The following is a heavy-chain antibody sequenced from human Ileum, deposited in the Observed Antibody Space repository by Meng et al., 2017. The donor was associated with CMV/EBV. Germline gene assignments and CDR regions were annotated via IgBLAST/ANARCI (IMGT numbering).Heavy chain of an antibody. D-gene: IGHD6-19*01. CDR3: ALGQWPDYFDS. J-gene: IGHJ4*02. Sequence: GESLKISCAASSLSLYSYGMHWVRQAPDRGLEWVAYIRHDGNDQYYAASVKGRFTISSDNSKMMLYLEMNSLRRADTATYYCALGQWPDYFDSWGQGTLVTVSS. CDR2: IRHDGNDQ. CDR1: SLSLYSYG. V-gene: IGHV3-30*02.